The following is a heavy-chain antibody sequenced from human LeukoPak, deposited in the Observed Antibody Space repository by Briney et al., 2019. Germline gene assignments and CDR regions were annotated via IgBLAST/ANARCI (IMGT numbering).Heavy chain of an antibody. J-gene: IGHJ6*03. CDR3: ARASASGYCSGGSCYPAPYYMDV. CDR2: MNPNSGNT. V-gene: IGHV1-8*03. Sequence: ASVKVSCKASGYTFTSYDINWVRQATGQGLEWMGWMNPNSGNTGYAQKFQGRVTITRNTSISTAYMELSSLRSEDTAVYYCARASASGYCSGGSCYPAPYYMDVWGKGTTVTASS. CDR1: GYTFTSYD. D-gene: IGHD2-15*01.